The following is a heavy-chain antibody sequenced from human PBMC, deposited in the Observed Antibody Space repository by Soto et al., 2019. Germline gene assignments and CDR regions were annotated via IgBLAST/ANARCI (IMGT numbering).Heavy chain of an antibody. J-gene: IGHJ4*02. CDR2: IFPGDSDT. Sequence: ELELVQSGADVKKPGESLKISCQGSGYSFTNYWIAWVRQMPGKGLEWMGIIFPGDSDTRYSPSFQGQVAMSADKSISTAYLQWSSLKASDTAMYFCARVETWNEDPYYFDYWGQGTLVTVSS. CDR1: GYSFTNYW. CDR3: ARVETWNEDPYYFDY. V-gene: IGHV5-51*01. D-gene: IGHD1-1*01.